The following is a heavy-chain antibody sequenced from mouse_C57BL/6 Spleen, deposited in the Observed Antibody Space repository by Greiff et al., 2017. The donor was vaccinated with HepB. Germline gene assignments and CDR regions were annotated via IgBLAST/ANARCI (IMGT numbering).Heavy chain of an antibody. Sequence: VQLQQPGAELVRPGSSVKLSCKASGYTFTSYWMHWVKQRPIQGLEWIGNIDPSDSETHYNQKFKDKATLTVDKSSSTAYMQLSSLTSEDSAVYYCARRGGWLRHHFDYWGQGTTLTVSS. V-gene: IGHV1-52*01. J-gene: IGHJ2*01. CDR2: IDPSDSET. CDR1: GYTFTSYW. CDR3: ARRGGWLRHHFDY. D-gene: IGHD2-2*01.